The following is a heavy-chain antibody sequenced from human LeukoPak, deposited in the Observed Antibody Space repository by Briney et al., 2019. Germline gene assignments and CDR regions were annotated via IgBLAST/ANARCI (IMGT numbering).Heavy chain of an antibody. CDR3: AKDLTAMVRGADYGMDV. CDR2: ISDSDGST. CDR1: GFTFSTYA. D-gene: IGHD3-10*01. Sequence: GGSLRLSCAASGFTFSTYAMCWVRQAPGKGLEWVSAISDSDGSTYYADSVKGRFTISRDNSKNTLYLQMNSLRADDTAVYYCAKDLTAMVRGADYGMDVWGQGTTVTVSS. V-gene: IGHV3-23*01. J-gene: IGHJ6*02.